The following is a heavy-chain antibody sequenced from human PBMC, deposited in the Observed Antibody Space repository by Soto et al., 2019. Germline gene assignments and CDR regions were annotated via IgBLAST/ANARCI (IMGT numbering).Heavy chain of an antibody. J-gene: IGHJ4*02. CDR3: ALIHGYYYDSSGQPPFDY. CDR1: GFTFSSYG. V-gene: IGHV3-30*03. Sequence: GGSLRLSCAASGFTFSSYGMHWVRQAPGKGLEWVAVISYDGSNKYYADSVKGRFTISRDNSKNTLYLQMNSLRAEDTAVYYCALIHGYYYDSSGQPPFDYWGQGTLVTVSS. D-gene: IGHD3-22*01. CDR2: ISYDGSNK.